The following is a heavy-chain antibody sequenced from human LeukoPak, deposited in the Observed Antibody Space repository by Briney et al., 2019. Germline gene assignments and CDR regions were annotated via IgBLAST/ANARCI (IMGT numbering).Heavy chain of an antibody. CDR1: GDRVSSNSAA. CDR2: TYYRSKWYN. Sequence: TSQTLSLTCAISGDRVSSNSAAWNWIRQSPSRGLEWLGRTYYRSKWYNDYAVSVKSRITINPDTSKNQFSLQLNSVTPEDTAVYYCARRIGNSDAFDIWGQGTMVTVSS. CDR3: ARRIGNSDAFDI. V-gene: IGHV6-1*01. J-gene: IGHJ3*02. D-gene: IGHD4-23*01.